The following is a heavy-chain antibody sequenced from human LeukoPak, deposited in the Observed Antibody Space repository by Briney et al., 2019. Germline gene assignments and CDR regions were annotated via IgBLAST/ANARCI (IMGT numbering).Heavy chain of an antibody. CDR2: IYYSGST. CDR3: ARDHDFWSGDWFDP. D-gene: IGHD3-3*01. V-gene: IGHV4-30-4*08. CDR1: GGSISSGDYY. J-gene: IGHJ5*02. Sequence: PSETLSLTCTVSGGSISSGDYYWSWIRQPPGTGREWIGYIYYSGSTYYNPSLKSRVTISVDTSKNQFSLKLSSVTAADTAVYYCARDHDFWSGDWFDPWGQGTLVTVSS.